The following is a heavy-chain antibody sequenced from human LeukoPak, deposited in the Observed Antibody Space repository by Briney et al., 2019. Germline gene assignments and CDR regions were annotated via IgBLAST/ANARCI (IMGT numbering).Heavy chain of an antibody. CDR1: GYTFTSYA. CDR2: IIAFNGNT. V-gene: IGHV1-18*04. Sequence: ASVKVSCKASGYTFTSYAISWVRQAPGQGLEWMGWIIAFNGNTNYAQKLQGRVTMTTDTSTSTAYMELRSLRSDDTAVYYCAREPWKVVAVAGIDYWGQGTLVSVSS. J-gene: IGHJ4*02. D-gene: IGHD6-19*01. CDR3: AREPWKVVAVAGIDY.